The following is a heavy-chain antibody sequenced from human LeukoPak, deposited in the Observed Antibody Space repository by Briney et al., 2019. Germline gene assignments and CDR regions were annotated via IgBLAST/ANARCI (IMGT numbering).Heavy chain of an antibody. D-gene: IGHD2-2*01. V-gene: IGHV1-69*04. CDR1: GGTFSSYA. CDR3: ARDRPVPYCSSTSCYSFAFDY. J-gene: IGHJ4*02. CDR2: IIPILGIA. Sequence: SVKVSCKASGGTFSSYAISWVRQAPGHGLEWMGRIIPILGIANYAQKFQGRVTITADKSTSTAYMELSGLRSEDTAVYYCARDRPVPYCSSTSCYSFAFDYWGQGTLVTVSS.